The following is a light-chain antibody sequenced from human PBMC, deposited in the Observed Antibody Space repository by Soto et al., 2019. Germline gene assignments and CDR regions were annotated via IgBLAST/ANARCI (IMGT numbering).Light chain of an antibody. CDR1: SSNIGAGHD. Sequence: QSVLTQPPSVSGAPGQRVSISCTGSSSNIGAGHDGHWYQQLPATAPKLLIYGNSNRPSGVPDQFSGSKSCTSASLAITGLQAEDEADYYCQSYDSSLSGYVVFGGGTKVTVL. V-gene: IGLV1-40*01. CDR2: GNS. CDR3: QSYDSSLSGYVV. J-gene: IGLJ2*01.